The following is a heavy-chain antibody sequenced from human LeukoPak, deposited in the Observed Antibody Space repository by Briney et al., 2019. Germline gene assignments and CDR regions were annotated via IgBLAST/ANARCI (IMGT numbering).Heavy chain of an antibody. Sequence: GGSLRLSCAASGFTFSGYDMHWIRQTGKGLEWVSGIGVAGDTYYPGSVKGRFTISREIAKNSLYLQMNNVRAGDTAVYFCARERERGGIYYHHGLDVWGHGTAVTVSS. CDR1: GFTFSGYD. CDR3: ARERERGGIYYHHGLDV. V-gene: IGHV3-13*01. J-gene: IGHJ6*02. D-gene: IGHD1-26*01. CDR2: IGVAGDT.